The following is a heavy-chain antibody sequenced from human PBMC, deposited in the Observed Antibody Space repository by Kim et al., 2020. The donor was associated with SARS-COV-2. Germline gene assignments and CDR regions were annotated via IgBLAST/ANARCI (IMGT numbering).Heavy chain of an antibody. J-gene: IGHJ4*01. CDR3: AKQSDNSGYHFNY. D-gene: IGHD3-22*01. Sequence: GGSLRLSCVASGFTFSSYSMSWVRQAPGKWLECVSLISDNAGGTYYADSVKGRFTISRDNSNHTLYLQMYILRAEDTAVYYCAKQSDNSGYHFNYWGHGT. V-gene: IGHV3-23*01. CDR1: GFTFSSYS. CDR2: ISDNAGGT.